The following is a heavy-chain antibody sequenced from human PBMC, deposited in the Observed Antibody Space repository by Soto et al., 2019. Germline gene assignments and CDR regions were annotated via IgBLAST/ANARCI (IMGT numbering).Heavy chain of an antibody. CDR1: GGSCSDYY. V-gene: IGHV4-34*01. J-gene: IGHJ6*02. CDR2: INHSGST. Sequence: QVQLQQWGAGLLKPSETLSLTCAVYGGSCSDYYWSWIRQPPGKGLEWIGEINHSGSTNHNPSLKSRVTISVDTSKNQFSLTLSSVTAADAAVYYCARRPAYSYYFYGMDVWGQGTTVTVSS. CDR3: ARRPAYSYYFYGMDV.